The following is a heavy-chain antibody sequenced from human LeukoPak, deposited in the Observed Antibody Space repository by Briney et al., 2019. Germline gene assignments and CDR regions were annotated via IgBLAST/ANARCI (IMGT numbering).Heavy chain of an antibody. V-gene: IGHV4-59*01. J-gene: IGHJ4*02. CDR1: GGSISSYY. CDR3: ASGTYYYFDF. Sequence: SETLSLTCTVSGGSISSYYWSWIRQPPGKGLEWIGYIHYSGSTNYNPSLKSPFTISADTSKSQFSPKVNSVTAADTAVYYCASGTYYYFDFWGQGALVTVSS. CDR2: IHYSGST. D-gene: IGHD6-13*01.